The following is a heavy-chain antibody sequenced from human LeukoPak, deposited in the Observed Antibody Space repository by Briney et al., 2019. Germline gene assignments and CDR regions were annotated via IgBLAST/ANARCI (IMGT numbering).Heavy chain of an antibody. D-gene: IGHD4-11*01. CDR3: ARHTNINYGLDWFDP. J-gene: IGHJ5*02. CDR2: IYYSGST. V-gene: IGHV4-59*08. Sequence: SETLSLTCTVSGGSISSYYWSWIRQPPGKGLEWIGYIYYSGSTKYNPSLKSRVTISVDTSKNQFSLRLSSVTAADTAVYFCARHTNINYGLDWFDPWGQGTLVTVSS. CDR1: GGSISSYY.